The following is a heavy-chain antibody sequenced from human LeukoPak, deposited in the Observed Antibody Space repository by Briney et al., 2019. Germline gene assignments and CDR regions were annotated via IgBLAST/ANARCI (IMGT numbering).Heavy chain of an antibody. Sequence: GGSLRLSCAASGFTFSSYGMSWVRQAPGKGLEWVSYISSSSSTIYYADSVKGRFTISRDNAKNSLYLQMNSLRAEDTAVYYCARGGDYVPYWGQGTLVTVSS. J-gene: IGHJ4*02. CDR2: ISSSSSTI. D-gene: IGHD4-17*01. V-gene: IGHV3-48*01. CDR3: ARGGDYVPY. CDR1: GFTFSSYG.